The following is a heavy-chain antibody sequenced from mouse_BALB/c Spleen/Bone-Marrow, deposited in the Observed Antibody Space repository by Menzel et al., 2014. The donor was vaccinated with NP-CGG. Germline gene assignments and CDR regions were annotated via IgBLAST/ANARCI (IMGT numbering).Heavy chain of an antibody. J-gene: IGHJ3*01. CDR1: GYSFTGYT. Sequence: VQLQHSGPELVKPGASMKISCKASGYSFTGYTMNWVKQSHGKNLEWIGLINPYNGGTSYNQKFKGKATLTVDKSSSTAYMELLSLTTEDSAVYYCARDYYGSSYGFAYWGQGTLVTVSA. D-gene: IGHD1-1*01. CDR2: INPYNGGT. V-gene: IGHV1-26*01. CDR3: ARDYYGSSYGFAY.